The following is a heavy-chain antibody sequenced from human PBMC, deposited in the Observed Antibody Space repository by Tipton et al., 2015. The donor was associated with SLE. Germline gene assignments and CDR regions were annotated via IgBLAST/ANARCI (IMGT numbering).Heavy chain of an antibody. D-gene: IGHD2-21*01. J-gene: IGHJ3*02. CDR3: ARNCGGDCFGTFDI. Sequence: TLSLTCTVSGASISSFFWSWIRQAPGKGLEWIGYVYSSGSTNYNPSLKSRVTISVDTSKGQFSLKLSSVTAADTAIYYCARNCGGDCFGTFDIWGQGTMVNVSP. CDR1: GASISSFF. CDR2: VYSSGST. V-gene: IGHV4-4*08.